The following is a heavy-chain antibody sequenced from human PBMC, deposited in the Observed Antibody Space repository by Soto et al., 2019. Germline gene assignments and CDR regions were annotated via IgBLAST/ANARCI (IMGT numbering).Heavy chain of an antibody. V-gene: IGHV3-66*01. J-gene: IGHJ6*03. CDR3: ARGFRPNHLTLPAAMWYYYYMDV. CDR1: GFTVSSNY. Sequence: GGSLRLSCAASGFTVSSNYMSWVRQAPGKGLEWVSVIYSGGSTYYADSVKGRFTISRDNSKNTLYLQMNSLRAEDTAVYYCARGFRPNHLTLPAAMWYYYYMDVWGKGTTVTVSS. D-gene: IGHD2-2*01. CDR2: IYSGGST.